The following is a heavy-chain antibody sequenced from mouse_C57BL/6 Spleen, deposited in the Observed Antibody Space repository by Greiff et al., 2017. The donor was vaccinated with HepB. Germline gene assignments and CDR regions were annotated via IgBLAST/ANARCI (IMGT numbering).Heavy chain of an antibody. CDR2: INPNNGGT. Sequence: VQLQQSGPELVKPGASVKMSCKASGYTFTDYNMHWVKQSHGKRLEWIGYINPNNGGTSYNQKFKGKATLTVNKSSSTAYMELRSLTSEDSAVYYCARDGYFAWFAYWGQGTLVTVSA. CDR1: GYTFTDYN. J-gene: IGHJ3*01. V-gene: IGHV1-22*01. CDR3: ARDGYFAWFAY. D-gene: IGHD2-3*01.